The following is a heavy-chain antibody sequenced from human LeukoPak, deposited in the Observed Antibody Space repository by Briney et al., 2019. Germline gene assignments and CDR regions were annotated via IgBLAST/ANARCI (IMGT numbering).Heavy chain of an antibody. D-gene: IGHD6-13*01. J-gene: IGHJ4*02. CDR2: ISHGGNT. Sequence: SETLSLTCTVSGYSISSGYYWGWIRQPPGKGLEWIGSISHGGNTYYNPSLKSRVTISVDTSKNQFSLRLSSVTAADTAVYYCARHLAAGSFFDYWGQGTLVTVSS. CDR1: GYSISSGYY. CDR3: ARHLAAGSFFDY. V-gene: IGHV4-38-2*02.